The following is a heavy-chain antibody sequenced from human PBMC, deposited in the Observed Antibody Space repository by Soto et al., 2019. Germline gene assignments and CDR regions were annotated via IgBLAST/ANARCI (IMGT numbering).Heavy chain of an antibody. Sequence: PSETLSLTCTVSGGSISSGGYYWSWIRQHPGKGLEWIGYIYYSGSTYYNPSLKSRVTISVDTSKNQFSLKLSSVTAADTAVYYCARGSLMSSGGPRPDAFDICGQETMVTVSS. CDR2: IYYSGST. CDR3: ARGSLMSSGGPRPDAFDI. J-gene: IGHJ3*02. V-gene: IGHV4-31*03. CDR1: GGSISSGGYY. D-gene: IGHD2-15*01.